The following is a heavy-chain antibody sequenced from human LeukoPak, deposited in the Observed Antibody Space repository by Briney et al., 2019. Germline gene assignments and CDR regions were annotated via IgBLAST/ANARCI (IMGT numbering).Heavy chain of an antibody. J-gene: IGHJ3*02. CDR3: ARALRGITMIVVGDDAFDI. Sequence: ASVKVSCKVSGYTLTELSMHWVRQAPGKGIEWMAGFDPEDGETIYAQKFQGRVTMTEDTSTDTAYMELSSLRSEDTAVYYCARALRGITMIVVGDDAFDIWGQGTMVTVSS. D-gene: IGHD3-22*01. V-gene: IGHV1-24*01. CDR2: FDPEDGET. CDR1: GYTLTELS.